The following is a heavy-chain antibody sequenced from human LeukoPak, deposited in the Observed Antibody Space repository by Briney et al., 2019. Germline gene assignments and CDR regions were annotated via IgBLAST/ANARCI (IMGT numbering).Heavy chain of an antibody. J-gene: IGHJ4*02. Sequence: PGGSLRLSCAASGFTFSNYGMHWVRQAPGKGLEWVAFIRSDGSNKYSADSVKGRFTISRDNSKNTVYLQMNSLRAEDTAVYYCAKGLLGLRDYWGQGTLVTVSS. V-gene: IGHV3-30*02. CDR1: GFTFSNYG. D-gene: IGHD3/OR15-3a*01. CDR2: IRSDGSNK. CDR3: AKGLLGLRDY.